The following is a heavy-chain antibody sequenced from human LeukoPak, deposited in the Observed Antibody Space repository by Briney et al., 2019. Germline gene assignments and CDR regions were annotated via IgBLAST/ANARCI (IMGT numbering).Heavy chain of an antibody. CDR2: IIPILGIA. J-gene: IGHJ6*03. D-gene: IGHD4-11*01. V-gene: IGHV1-69*02. Sequence: ASVKVSCKASGGTFSSHTISWVRQAPGQGLEWMGRIIPILGIANYAQKFQGRVTITADKSMSTAYVELSSLRSEDTAVYYCARGPRDSNYFSYYYYYYMDVWGKGTTVTVSS. CDR1: GGTFSSHT. CDR3: ARGPRDSNYFSYYYYYYMDV.